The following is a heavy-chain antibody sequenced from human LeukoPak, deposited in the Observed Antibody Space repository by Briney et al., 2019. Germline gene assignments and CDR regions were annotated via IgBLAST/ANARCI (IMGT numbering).Heavy chain of an antibody. V-gene: IGHV3-23*01. D-gene: IGHD2-8*02. CDR3: ATYRQVLLPFES. CDR1: GFTFSTYA. J-gene: IGHJ4*02. Sequence: GGTLRLSCAASGFTFSTYAMTWVRQAPGKGLEWVSSIFPSGGEIHYADSVRGRFTISRDNSKSTLSLQMNSLRAEDTAIYYCATYRQVLLPFESWGQGTLVTVSS. CDR2: IFPSGGEI.